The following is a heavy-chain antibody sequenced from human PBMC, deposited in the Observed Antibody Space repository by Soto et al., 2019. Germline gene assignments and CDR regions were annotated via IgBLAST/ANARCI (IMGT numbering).Heavy chain of an antibody. V-gene: IGHV3-21*01. Sequence: GGSLRLCCTASGFIFSSYTMNWVRQAPGKGLEWVSSVSFRGDIYYADSLEGRFTISRDDAKNSLYLQMNSLRAEDTAVYYCARGCSSASCYYYWGQGTLVTVSS. J-gene: IGHJ4*02. CDR3: ARGCSSASCYYY. CDR2: VSFRGDI. CDR1: GFIFSSYT. D-gene: IGHD2-2*01.